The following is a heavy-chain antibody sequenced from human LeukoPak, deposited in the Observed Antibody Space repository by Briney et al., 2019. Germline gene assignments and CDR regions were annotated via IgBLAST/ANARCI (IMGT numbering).Heavy chain of an antibody. CDR3: ARVRYYYGSGSKVSFDY. CDR1: GFTFNTYG. V-gene: IGHV3-30*03. Sequence: GGSLRLSCVASGFTFNTYGIHWVRQAPGKGLEWVAGISSDGNNKDYSDSVKGRFTISRDNSKNTLYLQMNSLRAEDTAVYYCARVRYYYGSGSKVSFDYWGQGTLVIVSS. J-gene: IGHJ4*02. CDR2: ISSDGNNK. D-gene: IGHD3-10*01.